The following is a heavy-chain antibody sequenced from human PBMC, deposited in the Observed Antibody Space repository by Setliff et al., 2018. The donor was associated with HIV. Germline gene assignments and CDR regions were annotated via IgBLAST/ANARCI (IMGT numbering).Heavy chain of an antibody. V-gene: IGHV1-24*01. CDR2: FDPEDGET. CDR1: GYSLTDLS. Sequence: ASVMVSCKVSGYSLTDLSIHWVRQAPGKGLEWMGGFDPEDGETVYAQKLQGRVTMTEDTSTDAAYMELSSLRSEDTAMYYCATIMAYYYDSSGQEYFQYWGHGTLVTVSS. D-gene: IGHD3-22*01. J-gene: IGHJ1*01. CDR3: ATIMAYYYDSSGQEYFQY.